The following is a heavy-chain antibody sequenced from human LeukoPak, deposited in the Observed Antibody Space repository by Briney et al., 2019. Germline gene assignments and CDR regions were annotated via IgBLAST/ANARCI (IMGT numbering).Heavy chain of an antibody. CDR2: VYYSGSA. Sequence: SETLSLTCTVSGDSVTTYYWSWIRQPPGKGLEWLGYVYYSGSATYNPSLKSRVTISVDTSKNQFSLRLSSVTAADTAVYYCARDGSNWSNDYYHGVDVWGQGTTVTVSS. CDR1: GDSVTTYY. CDR3: ARDGSNWSNDYYHGVDV. J-gene: IGHJ6*02. D-gene: IGHD4-11*01. V-gene: IGHV4-59*02.